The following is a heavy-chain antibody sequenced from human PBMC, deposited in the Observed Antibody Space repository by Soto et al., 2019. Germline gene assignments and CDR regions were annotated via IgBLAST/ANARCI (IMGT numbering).Heavy chain of an antibody. CDR3: VRDSGFRGFLGRSLDV. V-gene: IGHV1-2*02. J-gene: IGHJ6*02. CDR2: INPNSGDT. D-gene: IGHD3-3*01. CDR1: GYTFSGYY. Sequence: GASVKVSCKASGYTFSGYYIHWVRQAPGQGLEWMGWINPNSGDTNYAQKFQGRVTMTRGTSITTAYMELGRLRSDDTAIYYCVRDSGFRGFLGRSLDVWGQGTTVTVSS.